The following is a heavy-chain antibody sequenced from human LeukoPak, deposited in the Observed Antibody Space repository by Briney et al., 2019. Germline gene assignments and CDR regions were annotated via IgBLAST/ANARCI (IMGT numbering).Heavy chain of an antibody. CDR1: GFTFSSYA. D-gene: IGHD6-19*01. CDR3: TREYSSGWPFDF. Sequence: GGSLRLSCVASGFTFSSYAMSWVRQAAGKGLEWVSSTSSSGETTYYADSVKGRFTISRDNSRNTLYLQMNSLRAEDTAVYYRTREYSSGWPFDFWGQGTLVTVSS. CDR2: TSSSGETT. J-gene: IGHJ4*02. V-gene: IGHV3-23*01.